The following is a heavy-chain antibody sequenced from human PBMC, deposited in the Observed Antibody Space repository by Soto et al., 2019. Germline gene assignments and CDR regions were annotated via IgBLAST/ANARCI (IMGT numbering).Heavy chain of an antibody. J-gene: IGHJ3*02. D-gene: IGHD1-26*01. V-gene: IGHV3-30-3*01. CDR2: ISDDGSNK. CDR3: AREKWGWRAFDI. Sequence: QVQLVESGGGVVQPGRSLRLSCAASGFTFSSYSMHWVRQAPGKGLEWVALISDDGSNKYYADSVKGRFTISRDNSKSTLYLQMNSLRVEDTAVYYCAREKWGWRAFDIWGQGTMVTVSA. CDR1: GFTFSSYS.